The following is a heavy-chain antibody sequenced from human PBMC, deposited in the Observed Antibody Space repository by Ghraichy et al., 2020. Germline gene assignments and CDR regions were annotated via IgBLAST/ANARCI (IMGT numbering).Heavy chain of an antibody. CDR1: GFTLEDYA. D-gene: IGHD2-21*01. CDR2: ITWNGGST. J-gene: IGHJ3*02. V-gene: IGHV3-20*04. Sequence: ESLRLSCTASGFTLEDYAIIWVRQGPGKGLEWVSSITWNGGSTGYADSVKGRFTISRDNAKNIVSLQLTSLRAEDTALYYCARDGGIVEGTADAFDIWGQGTMVTVSS. CDR3: ARDGGIVEGTADAFDI.